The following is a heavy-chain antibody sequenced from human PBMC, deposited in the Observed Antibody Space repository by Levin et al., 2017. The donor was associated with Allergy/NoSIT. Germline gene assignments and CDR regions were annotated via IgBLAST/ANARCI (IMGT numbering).Heavy chain of an antibody. J-gene: IGHJ3*02. CDR3: VKSRRLALRFDAFDI. CDR1: GYTFSNYW. CDR2: IYPSDSDT. V-gene: IGHV5-51*01. Sequence: GGSLRLSCKGSGYTFSNYWIGWVRQMPGKGLEWMGIIYPSDSDTRCSPSFQGQVSISADKSISTAYLQWSSLKASDTAMYYCVKSRRLALRFDAFDIWGQGTKVTVSS. D-gene: IGHD3-16*01.